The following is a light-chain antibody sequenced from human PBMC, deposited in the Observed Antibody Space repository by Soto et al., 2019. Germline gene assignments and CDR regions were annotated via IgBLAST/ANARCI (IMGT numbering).Light chain of an antibody. Sequence: DIQMTQSPSTLSASVGDRVTITCRASQSISSWLAWYQQKPGKAPKLLIYSASSLQSGVPPRFGASGSGTSFTLTISSLQPEDSATYYCLQDYNLWTFGQGTKVEI. J-gene: IGKJ1*01. V-gene: IGKV1-5*01. CDR2: SAS. CDR1: QSISSW. CDR3: LQDYNLWT.